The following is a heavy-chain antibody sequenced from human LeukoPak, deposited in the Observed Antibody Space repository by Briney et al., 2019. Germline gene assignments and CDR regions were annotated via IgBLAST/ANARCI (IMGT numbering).Heavy chain of an antibody. CDR3: ARDLGYSGFDWAP. CDR1: GGSISSYY. J-gene: IGHJ5*02. D-gene: IGHD5-12*01. Sequence: PSETLSLTCTVSGGSISSYYWSWIRQPPGKGLEWIGYIYYSGSTNYNPFLKSRVTISVDTSKNQFSLNLTSVTAADAAVYYCARDLGYSGFDWAPWGQGTLVTVSS. CDR2: IYYSGST. V-gene: IGHV4-59*12.